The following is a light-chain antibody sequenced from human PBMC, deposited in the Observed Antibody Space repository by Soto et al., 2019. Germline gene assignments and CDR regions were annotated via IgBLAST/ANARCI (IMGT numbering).Light chain of an antibody. CDR2: ETN. CDR3: GTWDTSLTVIL. CDR1: SSNIGKNY. V-gene: IGLV1-51*01. J-gene: IGLJ2*01. Sequence: QSVLTQPPSVSAASGQKVTISCSGGSSNIGKNYVSWCQQFPGTAPKLLIYETNKRPSGIPARFSGSKSGTSATLGISGLETGDEAHYYCGTWDTSLTVILFGGGTKLTVL.